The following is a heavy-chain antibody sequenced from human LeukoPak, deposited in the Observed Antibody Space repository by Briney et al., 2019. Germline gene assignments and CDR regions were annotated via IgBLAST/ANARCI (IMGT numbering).Heavy chain of an antibody. V-gene: IGHV3-21*01. CDR1: GFTFSSYS. J-gene: IGHJ4*02. Sequence: PGGSLRLSCAASGFTFSSYSMNWVRQAPGKGLEWVSSISSSSSYIYYADSVKGRFTISRDNAKNSLYLQMNSLRAEDTAVYYCAIELPWFGESTAGDYWGQGTLVTVSS. CDR2: ISSSSSYI. CDR3: AIELPWFGESTAGDY. D-gene: IGHD3-10*01.